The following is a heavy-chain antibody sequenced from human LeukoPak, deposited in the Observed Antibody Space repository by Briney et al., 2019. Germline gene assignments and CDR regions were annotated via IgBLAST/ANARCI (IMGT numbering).Heavy chain of an antibody. V-gene: IGHV1-69*13. J-gene: IGHJ4*02. Sequence: ASVKVSCKASGYTFTSYGISWVRQAPGQGLEWMGGIIPIFGTANYAQKFQGRVTITADESTSTAYMELSSLRSEDTAVYYCARGWGYSYGYVGYFDYWGQGTLVTVSS. CDR3: ARGWGYSYGYVGYFDY. CDR1: GYTFTSYG. CDR2: IIPIFGTA. D-gene: IGHD5-18*01.